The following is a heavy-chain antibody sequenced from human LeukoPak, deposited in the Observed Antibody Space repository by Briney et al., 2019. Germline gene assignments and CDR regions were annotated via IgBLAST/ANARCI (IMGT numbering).Heavy chain of an antibody. Sequence: GESLKISCKGSGYSFTNYWIGWVRQMPGKGLEWMGIIYPGDSDTRYSPSFQGQVTISADKSISTAYLQWSSLKASDTAMYYCARAPPASYCSGGSCYFEYYYGMDVWGQGTTVTVSS. CDR1: GYSFTNYW. J-gene: IGHJ6*02. V-gene: IGHV5-51*01. CDR2: IYPGDSDT. D-gene: IGHD2-15*01. CDR3: ARAPPASYCSGGSCYFEYYYGMDV.